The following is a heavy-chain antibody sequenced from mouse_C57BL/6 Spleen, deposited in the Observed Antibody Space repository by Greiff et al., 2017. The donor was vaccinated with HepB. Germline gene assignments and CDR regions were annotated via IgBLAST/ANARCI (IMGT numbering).Heavy chain of an antibody. CDR2: ISYDGSN. Sequence: EVQLQQSGPGLVKPSQSLSLTCSVTGYSITSGYYWNWIRQFPGNKLEWMGYISYDGSNNYNPSLKNRISITRDTSKNQFFLKLNSVTTEDTATYYCAKHQYYGSTFAYWGQGTLVTVSA. CDR3: AKHQYYGSTFAY. V-gene: IGHV3-6*01. J-gene: IGHJ3*01. CDR1: GYSITSGYY. D-gene: IGHD1-1*01.